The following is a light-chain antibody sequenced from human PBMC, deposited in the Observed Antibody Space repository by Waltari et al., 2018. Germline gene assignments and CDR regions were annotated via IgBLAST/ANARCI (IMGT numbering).Light chain of an antibody. CDR1: QSVLYSSNNKNY. CDR2: WAS. Sequence: DIVMTQSPDSLAVSLGARAPINCKSSQSVLYSSNNKNYLAWYQQNPGQPPKLLIYWASTRESGVPDRFSGGGSGTDFTLTISSLQAEDVAVYYCQQYYSTPSFGQGTKVEIK. CDR3: QQYYSTPS. J-gene: IGKJ1*01. V-gene: IGKV4-1*01.